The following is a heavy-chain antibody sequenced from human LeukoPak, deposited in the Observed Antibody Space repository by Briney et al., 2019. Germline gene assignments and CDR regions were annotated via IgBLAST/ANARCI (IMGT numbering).Heavy chain of an antibody. J-gene: IGHJ5*02. V-gene: IGHV4-39*01. Sequence: PSETLSLTCTVSGGSISSSSYYWGWIRQPPGKGLEWIGNIYYSGSTYYNPSLKSRVTISVDTSKNQFSLKLSSVTAADTAVYYCAGGDYYGSGSYSWFDPWGQGTLVTVSS. CDR3: AGGDYYGSGSYSWFDP. CDR1: GGSISSSSYY. CDR2: IYYSGST. D-gene: IGHD3-10*01.